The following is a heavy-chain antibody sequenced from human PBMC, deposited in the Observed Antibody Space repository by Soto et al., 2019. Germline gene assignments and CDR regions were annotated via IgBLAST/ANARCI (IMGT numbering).Heavy chain of an antibody. V-gene: IGHV1-46*03. D-gene: IGHD4-4*01. Sequence: QVQLVQSGAEVKKPGASVRVSCKASGYTFTNYYIDWVRQAPGQGLEWMGIINPNGGSTTYVQKFQGRVTMTRDTSTSTVYMELSSLRYEDTAVYYCARAASTTVTNRLNDVFDVWGQGTMVTVSS. CDR2: INPNGGST. CDR3: ARAASTTVTNRLNDVFDV. CDR1: GYTFTNYY. J-gene: IGHJ3*01.